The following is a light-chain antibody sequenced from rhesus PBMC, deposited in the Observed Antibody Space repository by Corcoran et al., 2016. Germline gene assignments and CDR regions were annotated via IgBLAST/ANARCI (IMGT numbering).Light chain of an antibody. Sequence: QAAPTHSSSVSGSPGQSVTISCTGTSSDIGGYNRVSWYQQHPGKSPKLMIYEVSKLPSAVSDRFLGSQSSNTASLTISGLQAEDGADYFCSSYASSSTFIFGAGTRRTAL. CDR2: EVS. V-gene: IGLV2-13*03. CDR1: SSDIGGYNR. J-gene: IGLJ1*01. CDR3: SSYASSSTFI.